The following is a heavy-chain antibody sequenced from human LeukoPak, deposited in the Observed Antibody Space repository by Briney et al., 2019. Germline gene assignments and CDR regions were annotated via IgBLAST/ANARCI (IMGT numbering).Heavy chain of an antibody. CDR1: SGSMSSSTFY. J-gene: IGHJ4*02. D-gene: IGHD3-9*01. CDR2: IYYSGTT. V-gene: IGHV4-39*01. CDR3: TRGSYDVLTGFSTLGEY. Sequence: SETLSLTCTVSSGSMSSSTFYWGWLRQPPGKGLEWIGNIYYSGTTYYNPSLKSQLPISVDTSQRQFSLRLTSVTAADTALYYCTRGSYDVLTGFSTLGEYWGQGALVTVSS.